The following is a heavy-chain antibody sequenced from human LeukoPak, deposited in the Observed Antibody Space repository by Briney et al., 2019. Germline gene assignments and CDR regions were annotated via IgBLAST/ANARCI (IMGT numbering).Heavy chain of an antibody. CDR2: IYYSGST. CDR3: ARARDSSSWHLDY. J-gene: IGHJ4*02. V-gene: IGHV4-31*03. Sequence: SETLSLTCTVSGGSIRSGDYYWSWIRQHPGKGLEWIGYIYYSGSTYYNPSLKSRVTISVDTSKNQFSLKLSSVTAADTAVYYCARARDSSSWHLDYWGQGTLVTVSS. D-gene: IGHD6-13*01. CDR1: GGSIRSGDYY.